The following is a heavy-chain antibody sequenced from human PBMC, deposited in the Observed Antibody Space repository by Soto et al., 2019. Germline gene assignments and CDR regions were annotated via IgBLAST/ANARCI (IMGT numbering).Heavy chain of an antibody. CDR3: ARVWDGSGSYAGYYYGMDV. J-gene: IGHJ6*02. V-gene: IGHV4-30-4*01. Sequence: PSETLSLTCTVSGGSISSGDYYWSWIRQPPGKGLEWIGYIYYSGSTYYNPSLKSRVTISVDTSKNQFSLKLSSVTAADTAVYYCARVWDGSGSYAGYYYGMDVWGQGTTVTVSS. CDR2: IYYSGST. CDR1: GGSISSGDYY. D-gene: IGHD3-10*01.